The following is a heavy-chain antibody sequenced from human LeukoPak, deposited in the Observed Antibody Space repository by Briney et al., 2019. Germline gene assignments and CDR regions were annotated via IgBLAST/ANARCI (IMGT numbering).Heavy chain of an antibody. J-gene: IGHJ6*01. CDR1: GGSISTYF. CDR2: IYTSGTT. CDR3: ARELSGSGRPRCMDV. V-gene: IGHV4-4*07. Sequence: SETLSLTCTVSGGSISTYFWSWIRQPAGRGLEWIGRIYTSGTTNYNPSLKSRVTMSVDTSTNQVSLNLSSVTAADTAVYYCARELSGSGRPRCMDVWGQGTTVTVSS. D-gene: IGHD3-10*01.